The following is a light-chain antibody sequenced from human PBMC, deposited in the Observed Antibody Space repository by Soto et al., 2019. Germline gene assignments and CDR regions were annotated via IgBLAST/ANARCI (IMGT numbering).Light chain of an antibody. CDR1: QSVSSN. CDR2: GAS. V-gene: IGKV3-15*01. CDR3: QQYNNWPKT. J-gene: IGKJ2*01. Sequence: EIVMTQSPATLSVSPGERATLSCRASQSVSSNLAWYQQKPVQAPRILIYGASTRAIGIPARFSGIGSGTEFTLTISSLQSEDFEVYYCQQYNNWPKTFGQGTKLEIK.